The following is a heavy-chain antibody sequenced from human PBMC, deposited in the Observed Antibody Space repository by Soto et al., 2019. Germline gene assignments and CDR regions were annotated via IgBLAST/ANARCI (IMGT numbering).Heavy chain of an antibody. CDR1: GGSISSSSYY. J-gene: IGHJ5*02. CDR3: ASHESIAALDP. Sequence: QLQLQESGPGLVKPSETLSLTCTVSGGSISSSSYYWGWIRQPPGKGLEWIGRIYYSVSTYENPSLRGRVSISVDTSKNQFSLKLSSVTAADTAVYYCASHESIAALDPWGQGTLVTVSS. CDR2: IYYSVST. V-gene: IGHV4-39*01. D-gene: IGHD6-6*01.